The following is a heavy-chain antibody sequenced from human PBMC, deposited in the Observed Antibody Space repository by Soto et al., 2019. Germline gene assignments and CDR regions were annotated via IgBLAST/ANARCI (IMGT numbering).Heavy chain of an antibody. Sequence: PSQTLSLTCAISGDSVSSNSAAWNWIRQSPSRGLEWLGRTYYRSKWYNDYAVSVKSRITINPDTSKNQFSLQLNSVTPEDTAVYFCSRDWGYSSSMFYRMDGWGQGTTV. CDR3: SRDWGYSSSMFYRMDG. CDR2: TYYRSKWYN. J-gene: IGHJ6*02. D-gene: IGHD6-13*01. V-gene: IGHV6-1*01. CDR1: GDSVSSNSAA.